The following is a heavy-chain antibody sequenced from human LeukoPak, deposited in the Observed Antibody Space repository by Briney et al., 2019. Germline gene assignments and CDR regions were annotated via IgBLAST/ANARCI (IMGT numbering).Heavy chain of an antibody. CDR2: ISFSGGTI. J-gene: IGHJ4*02. V-gene: IGHV3-48*04. D-gene: IGHD3-10*01. CDR1: GFTFSSYS. Sequence: AGGSLRLSCAASGFTFSSYSMNWVRQAPGKGLEWVSYISFSGGTIYYADSVKGRFTISRDNAKNSLYLQMNSLRAEDTAVYYCAKDLYTMVRGVIMAGRFDYWGQGTLVTVSS. CDR3: AKDLYTMVRGVIMAGRFDY.